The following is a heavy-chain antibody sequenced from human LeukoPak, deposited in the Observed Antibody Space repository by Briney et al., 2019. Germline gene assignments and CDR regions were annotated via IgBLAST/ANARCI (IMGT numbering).Heavy chain of an antibody. CDR2: ISGSGGTT. V-gene: IGHV3-23*01. J-gene: IGHJ6*02. D-gene: IGHD1-14*01. CDR1: GFTFSSYA. Sequence: GGSLRLSCAASGFTFSSYAMHWVRQAPGKGLEWVSVISGSGGTTYYADSVKGRFTISRDSSKNTLYLQMNSLRAEDTAVYYCAKVSGGGLYYDGMDVWGQGTTVTVSS. CDR3: AKVSGGGLYYDGMDV.